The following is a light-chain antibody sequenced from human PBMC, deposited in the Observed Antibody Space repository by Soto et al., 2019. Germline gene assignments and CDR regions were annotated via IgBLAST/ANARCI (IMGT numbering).Light chain of an antibody. CDR2: GPS. CDR3: QQYGSSLWT. J-gene: IGKJ1*01. Sequence: EIVLTQSPGTLSLSPGERATLSCRASQSVSSSYLAWYQQKPGQAPSLLIYGPSSRATGIPDRFSGSGSGTDVTLTISRLEPEDFAVYYCQQYGSSLWTFSQGTKVEIK. CDR1: QSVSSSY. V-gene: IGKV3-20*01.